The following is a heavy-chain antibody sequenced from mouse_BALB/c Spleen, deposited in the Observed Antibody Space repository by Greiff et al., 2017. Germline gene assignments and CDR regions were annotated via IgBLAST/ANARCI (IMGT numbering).Heavy chain of an antibody. V-gene: IGHV1S81*02. CDR3: ARPDSSGYVGFAY. CDR1: GYTFTSYY. Sequence: QVQLQQSGAELVKPGASVKLSCKASGYTFTSYYMYWVKQRPGQGLEWIGEINPSNGGTNFNEKFKSKATLTVDKSSSTAYMQLSSLTSEDSAVYYCARPDSSGYVGFAYWGQGTLVTVSA. D-gene: IGHD3-2*01. J-gene: IGHJ3*01. CDR2: INPSNGGT.